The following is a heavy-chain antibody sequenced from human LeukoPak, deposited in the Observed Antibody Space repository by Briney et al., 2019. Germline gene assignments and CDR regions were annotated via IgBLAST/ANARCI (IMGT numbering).Heavy chain of an antibody. D-gene: IGHD3-10*01. J-gene: IGHJ3*02. CDR2: TYYRSKWYN. V-gene: IGHV6-1*01. CDR1: GDSVSSNSAA. Sequence: SQTLSLTCAISGDSVSSNSAAWNWIRQSPSRGLEWLGRTYYRSKWYNDYAVSVKSRITINPDTSKNQFSLQLNSVSPEDTAVYSCKRGSGERGLKNVFNIGAKGKRVTFFS. CDR3: KRGSGERGLKNVFNI.